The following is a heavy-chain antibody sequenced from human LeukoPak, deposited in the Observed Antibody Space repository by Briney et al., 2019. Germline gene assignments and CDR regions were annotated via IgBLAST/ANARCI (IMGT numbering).Heavy chain of an antibody. J-gene: IGHJ5*02. D-gene: IGHD2-15*01. V-gene: IGHV3-21*01. CDR2: ISSSSSYI. CDR3: ARDMPYCSGGSCYSVPSRAVTTNWFDP. Sequence: GGSLRLSCVASGFTFSNYAMNWVRQAPGKGLEWVSSISSSSSYIYYADSVKGRFTISRDNAKNSLYLQMNSLRAEDTAVYYCARDMPYCSGGSCYSVPSRAVTTNWFDPWGQGTLVTVSS. CDR1: GFTFSNYA.